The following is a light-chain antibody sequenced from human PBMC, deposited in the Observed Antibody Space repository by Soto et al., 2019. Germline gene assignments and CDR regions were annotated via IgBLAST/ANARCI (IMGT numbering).Light chain of an antibody. CDR2: WAS. CDR1: QSVLYSSNNKNY. J-gene: IGKJ1*01. CDR3: QQYHTTPWT. Sequence: DIVMTQSPDSLAVSLGERATINCKSSQSVLYSSNNKNYLAWYQQKPGQPPKLLIYWASTRESGVPDRFSGSGSWTDFTLTISSLQAEDVAVYYCQQYHTTPWTFGQGTRVEMK. V-gene: IGKV4-1*01.